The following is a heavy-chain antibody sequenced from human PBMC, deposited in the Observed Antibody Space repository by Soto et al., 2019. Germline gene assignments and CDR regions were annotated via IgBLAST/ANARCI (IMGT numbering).Heavy chain of an antibody. Sequence: EVQLVESGGGLVKPGGSLRLSGAASGFTFSSYSMNWVRQAPGKGLVWVSSISSSSSYIYYADSVKGRFTISRDNAKNSLSLQMNSLRAEDTAVYYGARGPPLWFEELSAPYYYYGMDVWGQGTTVTVSS. CDR1: GFTFSSYS. CDR2: ISSSSSYI. CDR3: ARGPPLWFEELSAPYYYYGMDV. D-gene: IGHD3-10*01. V-gene: IGHV3-21*01. J-gene: IGHJ6*02.